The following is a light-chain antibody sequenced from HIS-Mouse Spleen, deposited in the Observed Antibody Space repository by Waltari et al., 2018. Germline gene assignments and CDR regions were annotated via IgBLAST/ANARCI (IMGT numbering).Light chain of an antibody. CDR2: DDS. Sequence: SYVLTQPPSVSVAPGKTARITCGGNNIGSKSVHWYQQEPGQAPVLGDYDDSDRPSGIPERFSGTNSGNTATLTSSRVEAGDEADYYCQVWDSSSDVVFGGGTKLTVL. J-gene: IGLJ2*01. CDR1: NIGSKS. V-gene: IGLV3-21*03. CDR3: QVWDSSSDVV.